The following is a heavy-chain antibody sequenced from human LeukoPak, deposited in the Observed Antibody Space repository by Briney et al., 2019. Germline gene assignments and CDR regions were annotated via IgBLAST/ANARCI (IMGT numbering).Heavy chain of an antibody. CDR1: GFTFSDYY. V-gene: IGHV3-11*04. D-gene: IGHD1-26*01. CDR3: ARVAPGSQWELLLGAFDI. J-gene: IGHJ3*02. CDR2: ISNRDNII. Sequence: GGSLRLSCAASGFTFSDYYMSWIRQAPGKGLEWVSYISNRDNIIWYADSVKGRFTISRDNSKNTLYLQMNSLRAEDTAVYYCARVAPGSQWELLLGAFDIWGQGTMVTVSS.